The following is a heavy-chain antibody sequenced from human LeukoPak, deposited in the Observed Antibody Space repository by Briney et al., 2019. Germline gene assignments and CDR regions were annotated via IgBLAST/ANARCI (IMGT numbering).Heavy chain of an antibody. CDR3: AKGHAINYFDSRNAFDI. CDR1: GFAFSSYA. CDR2: ISYDGSNK. V-gene: IGHV3-30-3*01. D-gene: IGHD3-22*01. Sequence: GGSLRLSCAASGFAFSSYAIHWVRQAPGKGLEWVAVISYDGSNKYYADSVKGRFTISRDNSKNTLYLQMNSLRAEDTAVYYCAKGHAINYFDSRNAFDIWGQGTMVTVSS. J-gene: IGHJ3*02.